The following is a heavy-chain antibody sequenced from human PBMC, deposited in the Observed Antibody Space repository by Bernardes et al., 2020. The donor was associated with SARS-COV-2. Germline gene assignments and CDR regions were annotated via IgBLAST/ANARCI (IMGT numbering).Heavy chain of an antibody. CDR1: GYAFTSYG. CDR3: ARDLQIVARTRYYYNGMDV. D-gene: IGHD2-15*01. J-gene: IGHJ6*02. CDR2: ITFYNGNT. V-gene: IGHV1-18*01. Sequence: ASVKVSCKASGYAFTSYGISWVRQAPGQGPQWIGWITFYNGNTNYAQKLQGRVTMTTDTSTRTPYMDLRSVRSDDTAVYYGARDLQIVARTRYYYNGMDVWSEDTTVTVSS.